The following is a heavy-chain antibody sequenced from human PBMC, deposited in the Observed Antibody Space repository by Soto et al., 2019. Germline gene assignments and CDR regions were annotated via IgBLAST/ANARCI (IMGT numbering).Heavy chain of an antibody. CDR2: IYADVRST. Sequence: EVQLVESGGGLVQPGGSLRLSCAASGFSFSSYWMHWVRQAPGKGLVWVSRIYADVRSTTYAHSVKGRFSISRDNAKNMVYLQMNSLRAEDTAVYYCARGSIAVAPFDSWGQGTLVTVSS. CDR1: GFSFSSYW. J-gene: IGHJ4*02. D-gene: IGHD6-19*01. CDR3: ARGSIAVAPFDS. V-gene: IGHV3-74*01.